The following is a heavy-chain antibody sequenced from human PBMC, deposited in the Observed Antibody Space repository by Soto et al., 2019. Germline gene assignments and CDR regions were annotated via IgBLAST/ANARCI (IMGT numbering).Heavy chain of an antibody. J-gene: IGHJ4*02. D-gene: IGHD3-16*01. CDR3: ARGRMITFREGGNYFDY. V-gene: IGHV1-46*03. CDR1: GYTFTSYY. Sequence: ASVKVSCKASGYTFTSYYMHWVRQAPGQGLEWMGIINPSGGSTSYAQKFQGRVTMTRDTSTSTVYMELSSLRSEDTAVYYCARGRMITFREGGNYFDYWGQGTLVTVSS. CDR2: INPSGGST.